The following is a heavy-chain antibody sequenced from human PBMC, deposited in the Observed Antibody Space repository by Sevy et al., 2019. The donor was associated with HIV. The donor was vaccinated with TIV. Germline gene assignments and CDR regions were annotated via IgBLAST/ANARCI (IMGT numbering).Heavy chain of an antibody. V-gene: IGHV3-30*18. D-gene: IGHD4-17*01. CDR1: GFIFDDYG. CDR2: ISHDGGKK. J-gene: IGHJ6*02. Sequence: GGSLRLSCVGSGFIFDDYGMHWVRQAPGKGLEWVALISHDGGKKYYADSGKGRFTISRENFKNTLYLQMNTLRRDDTAAYFCTKDPPVYGDFPYGMDVWGQGTTVTVSS. CDR3: TKDPPVYGDFPYGMDV.